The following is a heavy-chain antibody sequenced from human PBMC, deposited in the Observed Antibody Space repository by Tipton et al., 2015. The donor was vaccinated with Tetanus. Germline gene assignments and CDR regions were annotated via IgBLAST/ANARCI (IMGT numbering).Heavy chain of an antibody. CDR2: IWSTSSNK. CDR1: GFTFSSYT. CDR3: ARESESDPGHFDD. Sequence: SLRLSCAASGFTFSSYTMNWVRQAPGKGLEWVSAIWSTSSNKYYGDSVKGRFTISRDNSKNSVYLQMNSLRVEDTAVYYCARESESDPGHFDDWGQGSLVTVSS. V-gene: IGHV3-21*01. J-gene: IGHJ4*02. D-gene: IGHD2-21*02.